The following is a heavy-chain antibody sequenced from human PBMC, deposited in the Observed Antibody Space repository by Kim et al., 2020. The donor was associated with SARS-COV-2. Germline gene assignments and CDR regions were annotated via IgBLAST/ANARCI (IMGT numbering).Heavy chain of an antibody. Sequence: SETLSLTCAVYGGSFSGYYWSWIRQPPGKGLEWIGEINHSGSTNYNPSLKSRVTISVDTSKNQFSLKLSSVTAADTAVYYCARASGGGDSSGYPGDLDY. D-gene: IGHD3-22*01. V-gene: IGHV4-34*01. CDR2: INHSGST. CDR3: ARASGGGDSSGYPGDLDY. J-gene: IGHJ4*01. CDR1: GGSFSGYY.